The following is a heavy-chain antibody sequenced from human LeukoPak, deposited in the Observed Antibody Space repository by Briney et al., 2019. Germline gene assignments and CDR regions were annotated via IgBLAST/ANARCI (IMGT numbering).Heavy chain of an antibody. CDR3: AKAVGLLWFGELEY. CDR1: GFTFDDYA. D-gene: IGHD3-10*01. J-gene: IGHJ4*02. Sequence: GGSLRLSCAASGFTFDDYAMHWVRQAPGKGLEWVSLISGDGGSTYYADSVKGRFTISRDNSKNSLYLQMNSLRTEDTALYHCAKAVGLLWFGELEYWGQGTLVTVSS. V-gene: IGHV3-43*02. CDR2: ISGDGGST.